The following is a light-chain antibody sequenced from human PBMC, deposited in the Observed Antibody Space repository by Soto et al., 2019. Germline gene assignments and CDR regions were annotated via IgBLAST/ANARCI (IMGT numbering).Light chain of an antibody. CDR2: GAS. J-gene: IGKJ2*01. V-gene: IGKV3-15*01. CDR1: QSVSSN. Sequence: EVVMTQSPATLSVSPGERATLSCRASQSVSSNLAWYQQIPGQTPRLLIYGASTRATGIPVRFSGSGSGTEFTLTISSLQSEDFAVYYCHQYDDGPYTFGQGTKVDIK. CDR3: HQYDDGPYT.